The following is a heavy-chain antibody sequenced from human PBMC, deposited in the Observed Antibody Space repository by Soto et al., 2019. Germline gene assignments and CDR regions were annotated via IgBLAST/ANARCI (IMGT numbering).Heavy chain of an antibody. CDR1: GGTFSSYA. Sequence: QVQLVQSGAEVKKPGSSVKVSCKASGGTFSSYAISWVRHAPGQGLEWMGGIIPIFGTANYAQKFRGRVTITADESTSTAYMELSSMRSEDTAVYYCARDREMATIKGFNYWGQGTLVTVSS. CDR2: IIPIFGTA. D-gene: IGHD5-12*01. V-gene: IGHV1-69*01. J-gene: IGHJ4*02. CDR3: ARDREMATIKGFNY.